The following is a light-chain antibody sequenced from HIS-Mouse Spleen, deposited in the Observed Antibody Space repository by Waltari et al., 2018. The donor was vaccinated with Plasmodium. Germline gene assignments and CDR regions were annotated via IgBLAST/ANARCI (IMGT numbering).Light chain of an antibody. J-gene: IGKJ2*01. CDR1: QSGSSSY. V-gene: IGKV3-20*01. CDR3: QQYGSSPYT. CDR2: GAS. Sequence: IVLTQSLGTLSLSQGERATLSCRASQSGSSSYLAWYQQKPGQAPRLLIYGASSRATGIPDRFSGSGSGTDFTLTISRLEPEDFAVYYCQQYGSSPYTFGQGTKLEIK.